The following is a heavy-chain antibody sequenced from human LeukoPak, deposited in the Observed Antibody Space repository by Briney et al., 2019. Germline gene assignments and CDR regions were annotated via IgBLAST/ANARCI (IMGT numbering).Heavy chain of an antibody. CDR2: ISSSSSYI. J-gene: IGHJ5*02. Sequence: GGSLRLSCAASGFTFSSYWMSWVRQAPGKGLEWVSSISSSSSYIYYADSVKGRFTISRDNAKNSLYLQMNSLRAEDTAVYYCARDLGQYYDTSDNWFDPWGQGTLVTVSS. V-gene: IGHV3-21*01. CDR3: ARDLGQYYDTSDNWFDP. D-gene: IGHD3-22*01. CDR1: GFTFSSYW.